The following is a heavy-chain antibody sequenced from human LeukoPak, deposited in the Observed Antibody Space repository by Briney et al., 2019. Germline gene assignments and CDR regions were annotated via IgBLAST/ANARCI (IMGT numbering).Heavy chain of an antibody. CDR2: TYYRSKWFI. CDR1: GDSVSSNSAA. CDR3: TRSDCSSGRCPGFDN. D-gene: IGHD6-19*01. V-gene: IGHV6-1*01. Sequence: SQTLSLTCGISGDSVSSNSAAWNWIRQSPSRGLEWLGRTYYRSKWFINYAPFVKSRIIINPDTPKNRVSLQLNSVTPEDTAVYYCTRSDCSSGRCPGFDNWGQGTLVTVSS. J-gene: IGHJ4*02.